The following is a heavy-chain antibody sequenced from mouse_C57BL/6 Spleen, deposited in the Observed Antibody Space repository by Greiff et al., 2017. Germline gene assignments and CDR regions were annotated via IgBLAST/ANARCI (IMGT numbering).Heavy chain of an antibody. Sequence: DVKLQESGPGLVKPSQSLSLTCSVTGYSITSGYYWNWIRQFPGNKLEWMGYISYDGSNNYNPSLKNRISITRDTSKNQFFLKLNSVTTEDTATYYCARDYTSYWYFDVWGTGTTVTVAS. CDR2: ISYDGSN. D-gene: IGHD5-1-1*01. V-gene: IGHV3-6*01. J-gene: IGHJ1*03. CDR3: ARDYTSYWYFDV. CDR1: GYSITSGYY.